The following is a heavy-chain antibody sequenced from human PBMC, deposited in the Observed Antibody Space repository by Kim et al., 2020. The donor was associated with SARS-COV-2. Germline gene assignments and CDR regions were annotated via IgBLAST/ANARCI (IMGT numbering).Heavy chain of an antibody. CDR1: GFSFSDHF. CDR2: IRNQVYDYNT. Sequence: GGSLRLSCVASGFSFSDHFMDWVRQAPGKGLEYIGRIRNQVYDYNTEYAASVRGRFTISRDDSKNSVFLQMNNLKVEDTAVYYCTRDLDYDLDVWGQGTTVTVSS. J-gene: IGHJ6*02. CDR3: TRDLDYDLDV. V-gene: IGHV3-72*01. D-gene: IGHD3-22*01.